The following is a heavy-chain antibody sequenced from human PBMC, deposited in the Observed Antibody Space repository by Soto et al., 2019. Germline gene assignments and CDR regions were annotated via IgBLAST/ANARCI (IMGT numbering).Heavy chain of an antibody. Sequence: GESLKISCKGSGYSFTSYWLGWVRQMPGKGLEWMGIIYPGDSDTRYSPSFQGQVTISADKSISTAYLQWSSLKASDTAMYYCARRSIYYDSSGYPTLYFQHWGQGTLVTVSS. CDR3: ARRSIYYDSSGYPTLYFQH. CDR1: GYSFTSYW. V-gene: IGHV5-51*01. J-gene: IGHJ1*01. D-gene: IGHD3-22*01. CDR2: IYPGDSDT.